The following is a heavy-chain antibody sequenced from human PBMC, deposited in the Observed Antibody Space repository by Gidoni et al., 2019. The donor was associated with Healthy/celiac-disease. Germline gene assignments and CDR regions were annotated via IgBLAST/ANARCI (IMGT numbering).Heavy chain of an antibody. CDR3: ARSRRYLFDY. V-gene: IGHV4-34*01. Sequence: RRDGLEWIGEINHSGSTNYNPSLKSRVTISVDTSKNQFSLKLSSVTAADMAVYYCARSRRYLFDYWGQGTLVTVSS. D-gene: IGHD1-26*01. CDR2: INHSGST. J-gene: IGHJ4*02.